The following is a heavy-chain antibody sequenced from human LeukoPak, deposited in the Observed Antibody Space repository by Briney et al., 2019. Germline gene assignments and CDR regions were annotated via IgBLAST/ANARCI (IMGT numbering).Heavy chain of an antibody. D-gene: IGHD3-9*01. J-gene: IGHJ4*02. CDR3: ARSPYDILTGYFEY. CDR1: GFSLNTRGMC. Sequence: SGPALVRPTQTLTLTCTFSGFSLNTRGMCVSWIRLPPGKALEWLARIDWDDDKYYSTSLKTWLPISKDTSKHQVVLTMTSIDPEDTATYYCARSPYDILTGYFEYWGQGTLVTVSS. V-gene: IGHV2-70*11. CDR2: IDWDDDK.